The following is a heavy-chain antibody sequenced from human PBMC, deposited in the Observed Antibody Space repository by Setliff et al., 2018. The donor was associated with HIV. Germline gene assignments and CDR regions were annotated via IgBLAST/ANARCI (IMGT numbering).Heavy chain of an antibody. D-gene: IGHD3-3*01. CDR1: GFTFSSYW. V-gene: IGHV3-30*18. CDR3: AKEPADYDFWSGTLGSAFDI. Sequence: PGGSLRLSCAASGFTFSSYWMHWVRQAPGKGLEWVAVVSYDAERKYYADSVKGRFTISRDNSKNTLYLQMNSLRAEDTAVYYCAKEPADYDFWSGTLGSAFDIWGQGTMVTVSS. CDR2: VSYDAERK. J-gene: IGHJ3*02.